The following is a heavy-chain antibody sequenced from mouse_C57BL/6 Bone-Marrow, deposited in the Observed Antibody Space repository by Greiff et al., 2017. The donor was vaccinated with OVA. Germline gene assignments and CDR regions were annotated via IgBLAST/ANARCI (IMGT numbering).Heavy chain of an antibody. CDR1: GYTFTNYW. D-gene: IGHD1-1*01. V-gene: IGHV1-63*01. CDR3: ARKNYGSSYVYYAMDY. CDR2: IYPGGGYT. J-gene: IGHJ4*01. Sequence: QVQLQQSGAELVRPGTSVKMSCKASGYTFTNYWIGWAKQRPGHGLEWIGDIYPGGGYTNYNEKFKGKATLTADKSSSTAYMQFSSLTSEDSAIYYCARKNYGSSYVYYAMDYWGQGTSVTVSS.